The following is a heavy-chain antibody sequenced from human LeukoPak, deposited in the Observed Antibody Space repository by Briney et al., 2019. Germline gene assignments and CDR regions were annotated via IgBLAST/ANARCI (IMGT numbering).Heavy chain of an antibody. CDR2: ISYDGSNK. V-gene: IGHV3-30-3*01. D-gene: IGHD3-22*01. CDR1: GFTFSSYA. CDR3: ARGYYDSSGYYNY. Sequence: GGSLRLSCAASGFTFSSYAMHWVRQAPGKGLEWVAVISYDGSNKYYADSVKGRFTISRDNSKNTLYPQMNSLRAEDTAVYYCARGYYDSSGYYNYWGQGTLVTVSS. J-gene: IGHJ4*02.